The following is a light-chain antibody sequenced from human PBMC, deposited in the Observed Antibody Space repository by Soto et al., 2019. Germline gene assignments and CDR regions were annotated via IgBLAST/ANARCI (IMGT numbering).Light chain of an antibody. Sequence: EIVMTQSPVTLSVSPGERATLSCTASQSVNNNVAWYQQKPGHTPRLLIYSASIGATGTPARFSGSGSGSDFTLTISSLQSEDFEVYYCQQYNKWPLALGPGTKVDI. CDR1: QSVNNN. CDR2: SAS. V-gene: IGKV3-15*01. CDR3: QQYNKWPLA. J-gene: IGKJ3*01.